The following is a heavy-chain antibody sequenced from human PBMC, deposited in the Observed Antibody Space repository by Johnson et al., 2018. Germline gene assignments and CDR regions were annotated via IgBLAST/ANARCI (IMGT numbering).Heavy chain of an antibody. D-gene: IGHD4-17*01. CDR3: ARFQRVTTGAFDI. V-gene: IGHV3-48*01. Sequence: VQLVQSGGGLVQPGGSLRLSCAASGFTFSSYSMNWVRQAPGKGLEWVSYISSSSSTIYYADSVKGRFPISRDNAKNSLYLQMNSLRAEDTAVYYCARFQRVTTGAFDIWGQGTIVTVSS. CDR2: ISSSSSTI. J-gene: IGHJ3*02. CDR1: GFTFSSYS.